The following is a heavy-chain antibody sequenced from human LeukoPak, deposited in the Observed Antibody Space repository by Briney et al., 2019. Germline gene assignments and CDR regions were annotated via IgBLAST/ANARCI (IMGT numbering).Heavy chain of an antibody. CDR1: GYTFTSYY. CDR3: ARDYPFEEPDIVVVPAATHVLDY. J-gene: IGHJ4*02. CDR2: INPSGGST. V-gene: IGHV1-46*03. D-gene: IGHD2-2*01. Sequence: ASVKVSCKASGYTFTSYYMHWVRQAPGQGLEWMGIINPSGGSTGYAQKFQGRVTMTRDTSTSTVYMELSSLRSEDTAVYYCARDYPFEEPDIVVVPAATHVLDYWGQGTLVTVSS.